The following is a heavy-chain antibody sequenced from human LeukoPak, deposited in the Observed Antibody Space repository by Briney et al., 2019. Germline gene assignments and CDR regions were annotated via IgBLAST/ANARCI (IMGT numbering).Heavy chain of an antibody. CDR3: ARGLLRYFDWVPGSDAFDI. Sequence: SETLSLTCAVYGGSFSGYYWSWIRQPPGKGLEWIGEINHSGSTNYNPSLKSRVTISVDTSKNQFSLKLSSVTAADTAVYYCARGLLRYFDWVPGSDAFDIWGQGTMVTVSS. J-gene: IGHJ3*02. CDR2: INHSGST. CDR1: GGSFSGYY. V-gene: IGHV4-34*01. D-gene: IGHD3-9*01.